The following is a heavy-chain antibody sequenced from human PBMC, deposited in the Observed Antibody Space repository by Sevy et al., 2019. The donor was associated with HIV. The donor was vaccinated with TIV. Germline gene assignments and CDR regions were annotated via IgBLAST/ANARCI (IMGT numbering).Heavy chain of an antibody. CDR3: ARVSAKVRGVTYNWFDP. CDR1: GYTFTSYG. D-gene: IGHD3-10*01. V-gene: IGHV1-18*01. J-gene: IGHJ5*02. Sequence: ASVKVSCKASGYTFTSYGISWVRQAPGQGLEWMGWISAYNGNTNYAQKLQGRVTMTTDTSTSTAYMGLRSLRSDDTAVYYCARVSAKVRGVTYNWFDPWGQGTLVTVSS. CDR2: ISAYNGNT.